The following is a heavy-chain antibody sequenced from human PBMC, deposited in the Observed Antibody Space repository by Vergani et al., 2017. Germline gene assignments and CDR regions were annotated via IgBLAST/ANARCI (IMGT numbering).Heavy chain of an antibody. CDR3: AKDIGGSDSVFDY. V-gene: IGHV3-9*01. Sequence: EVQLVESGGGLVQPGRSLRLSCAASGFTFDDYAMHWVRQAPGKGLEWVSGISWNSGSIGYADSVKGRFTISRDNAKNSLYLQMNSLRAEDTALYYCAKDIGGSDSVFDYWGQGTLVTVSS. CDR2: ISWNSGSI. CDR1: GFTFDDYA. J-gene: IGHJ4*02. D-gene: IGHD1-26*01.